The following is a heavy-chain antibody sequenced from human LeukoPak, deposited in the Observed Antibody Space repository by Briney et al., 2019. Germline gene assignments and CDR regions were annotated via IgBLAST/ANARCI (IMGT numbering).Heavy chain of an antibody. CDR3: VRDGDIVVVYGFRFRGYNWHFDY. D-gene: IGHD2-2*01. J-gene: IGHJ4*02. CDR2: IGTVGDT. V-gene: IGHV3-13*01. CDR1: GFTFSSYD. Sequence: PGGSLRLSCAASGFTFSSYDMHWVRQATGKGLEWVSGIGTVGDTYYPGSVKGRFTISRENAKNSLYLQMNSLRVEDTAVYYCVRDGDIVVVYGFRFRGYNWHFDYWGQGTLVTVSS.